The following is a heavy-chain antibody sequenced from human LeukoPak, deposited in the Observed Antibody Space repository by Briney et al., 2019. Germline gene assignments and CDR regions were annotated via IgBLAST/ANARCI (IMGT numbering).Heavy chain of an antibody. J-gene: IGHJ4*02. CDR2: ISAYSGNT. D-gene: IGHD5-24*01. Sequence: ASVKVSCKASGYTFTSYGISWVRQAPGQGLEWMGWISAYSGNTNYAQKLQGRVTMTTDTSTSTAYMELRSLRSDDTAVYYCARDSKLSRDGFPFDYWGQGTLVTVSS. CDR1: GYTFTSYG. V-gene: IGHV1-18*01. CDR3: ARDSKLSRDGFPFDY.